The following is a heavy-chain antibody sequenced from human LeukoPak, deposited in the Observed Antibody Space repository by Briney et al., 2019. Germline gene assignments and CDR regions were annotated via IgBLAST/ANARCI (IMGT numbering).Heavy chain of an antibody. J-gene: IGHJ4*02. CDR1: GFIFDNFA. D-gene: IGHD2-15*01. CDR2: VSFDGTNN. V-gene: IGHV3-30*04. Sequence: GGPLRLSCAASGFIFDNFAIHSVRQAPGKGLEWVSIVSFDGTNNFYADSVKGRFTVSRDNSKNTVYLHMNSLRPDDTAVYFCARDRNVVGADFDYWGQGTLVTVSS. CDR3: ARDRNVVGADFDY.